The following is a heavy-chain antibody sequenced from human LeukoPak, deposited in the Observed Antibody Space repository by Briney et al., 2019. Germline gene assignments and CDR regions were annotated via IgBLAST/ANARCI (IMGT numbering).Heavy chain of an antibody. CDR2: TKPDGSAE. V-gene: IGHV3-7*01. CDR3: ARDGGLHTNFDY. CDR1: GFSFRNYW. D-gene: IGHD2-15*01. J-gene: IGHJ4*02. Sequence: GGSLRLSCAASGFSFRNYWMGWVRQAPGKGLEWVANTKPDGSAEYFADSVRGRFSTSRDNANNLLYLQMNSLRAEDTAVYYCARDGGLHTNFDYWGQGTLVTVSS.